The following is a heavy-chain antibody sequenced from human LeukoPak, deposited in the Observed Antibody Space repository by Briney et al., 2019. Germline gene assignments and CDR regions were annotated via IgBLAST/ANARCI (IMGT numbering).Heavy chain of an antibody. Sequence: SETLSLTCTVSGGSTSSYYWSWIRQPAGKGLEWIGRIYTSGSTNYNPSLKSRVTMSVDTSKNQFSLKLSSVTAADTAVYYCARSPSTGTGLGAFDIWGQGTMVTVSS. D-gene: IGHD1-7*01. CDR3: ARSPSTGTGLGAFDI. V-gene: IGHV4-4*07. CDR2: IYTSGST. J-gene: IGHJ3*02. CDR1: GGSTSSYY.